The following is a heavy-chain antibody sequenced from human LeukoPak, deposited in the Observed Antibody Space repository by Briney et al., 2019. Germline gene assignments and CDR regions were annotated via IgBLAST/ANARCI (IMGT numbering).Heavy chain of an antibody. CDR3: ARGYCSGGSCYSYYYYNYMDV. J-gene: IGHJ6*03. CDR2: IHYSGST. V-gene: IGHV4-39*07. CDR1: GFTFSSYG. D-gene: IGHD2-15*01. Sequence: GSLRLSCAASGFTFSSYGMSWVRQPPGKGLEWIGSIHYSGSTNYNPSLKSRVTISVDTSKNQFSLKLSSVTAADTAVYYCARGYCSGGSCYSYYYYNYMDVWGKGTTVTVSS.